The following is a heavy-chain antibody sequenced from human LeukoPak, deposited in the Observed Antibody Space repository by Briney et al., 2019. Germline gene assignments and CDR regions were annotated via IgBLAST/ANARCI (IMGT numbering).Heavy chain of an antibody. D-gene: IGHD2-2*01. CDR3: ARDSSLDCSSTSCYAGDNWFDP. CDR2: ISSSGSTI. J-gene: IGHJ5*02. V-gene: IGHV3-48*03. CDR1: GFTVSSYE. Sequence: GGSLRLSCAASGFTVSSYEMDWVRQAPGKGLEWVSYISSSGSTIYYADSVKGRFTISRDNAKNSLYLQMNSLRAEDTDVYYCARDSSLDCSSTSCYAGDNWFDPWGQGTLVTVSS.